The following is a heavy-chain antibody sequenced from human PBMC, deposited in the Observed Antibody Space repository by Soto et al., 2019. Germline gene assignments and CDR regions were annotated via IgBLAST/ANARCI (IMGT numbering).Heavy chain of an antibody. D-gene: IGHD6-13*01. V-gene: IGHV4-30-4*01. CDR1: GGSISSGDYY. CDR3: ASRHSSPYFDY. Sequence: QVQLQESGPGLVKPSQTLSLTCTVSGGSISSGDYYWSWIRQPPGKGLEWIGSIYYSGSTYYNPSLKGRFTISVDTSKNQFSLKLNSVTAADTAVYYCASRHSSPYFDYWGQGTLVTVSS. CDR2: IYYSGST. J-gene: IGHJ4*02.